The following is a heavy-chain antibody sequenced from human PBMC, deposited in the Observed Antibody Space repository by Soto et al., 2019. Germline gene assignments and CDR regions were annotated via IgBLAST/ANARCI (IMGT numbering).Heavy chain of an antibody. CDR2: ISAYNGNT. Sequence: QVQLVQSGAEVKKPGASVKVSCKASGYTFTSYGISWVRQAPGQGLEWMGWISAYNGNTNYAQKLQGRATMTTDTSTSTAYMELTSLRSDDTAVYYCPRDQPTVATRRHWYFDLWGRGTLVTVSS. D-gene: IGHD2-15*01. CDR3: PRDQPTVATRRHWYFDL. J-gene: IGHJ2*01. V-gene: IGHV1-18*01. CDR1: GYTFTSYG.